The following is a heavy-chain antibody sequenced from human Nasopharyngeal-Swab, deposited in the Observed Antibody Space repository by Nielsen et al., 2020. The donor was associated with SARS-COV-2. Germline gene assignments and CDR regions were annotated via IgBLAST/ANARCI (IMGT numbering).Heavy chain of an antibody. D-gene: IGHD6-19*01. V-gene: IGHV4-59*01. Sequence: GSLRLSCTLSGASISSDYWTWIRQPPGKTLEWIGHISYTGSTSSNPSLRSRVAISLDRSKNQISLNLSSVTAADTAVYYCARDTTGWFQSGMDVWGQGTTVIASS. CDR3: ARDTTGWFQSGMDV. CDR1: GASISSDY. J-gene: IGHJ6*02. CDR2: ISYTGST.